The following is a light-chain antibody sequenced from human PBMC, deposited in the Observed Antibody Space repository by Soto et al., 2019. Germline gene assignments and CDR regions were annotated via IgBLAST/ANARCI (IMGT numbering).Light chain of an antibody. CDR2: TND. Sequence: QSVLTQPPSASGTPGQRVTISCSGSSFNIGRNPVNWYQQFPGTAPKLLIYTNDQRPSGVPDRFSGSKSGTSASLAISGLQSEDEADYYCAGWDDSLNGWVFGGGTKLTVL. CDR1: SFNIGRNP. V-gene: IGLV1-44*01. CDR3: AGWDDSLNGWV. J-gene: IGLJ3*02.